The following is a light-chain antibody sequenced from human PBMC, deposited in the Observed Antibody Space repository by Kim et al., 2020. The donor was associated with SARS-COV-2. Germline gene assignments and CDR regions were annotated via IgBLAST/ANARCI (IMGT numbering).Light chain of an antibody. V-gene: IGKV1-27*01. CDR3: QKYNSARWT. J-gene: IGKJ1*01. CDR2: AAS. Sequence: DIQMAQSPSSLSASVGDRVTITCRASQDIKNYLAWYRQKPGKVPEVLIYAASILQSGVPSRISGSGSGTDFTLTINSLQPEDVATYYCQKYNSARWTFGQGTKVDIK. CDR1: QDIKNY.